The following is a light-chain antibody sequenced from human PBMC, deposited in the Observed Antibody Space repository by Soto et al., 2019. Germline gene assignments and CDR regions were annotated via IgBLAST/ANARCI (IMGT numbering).Light chain of an antibody. J-gene: IGKJ4*01. CDR2: PVS. CDR1: QSLLDSDDGNTY. V-gene: IGKV2-40*01. CDR3: MQRIEFPLT. Sequence: DIVMTQTPLSLRVTPGEPCSISCRSSQSLLDSDDGNTYLDWYVQKPGQSPQLXXYPVSYRASGVPERFSGSGSGTDFTLKISRVEAEDVGLYYCMQRIEFPLTFGGGTKVDIK.